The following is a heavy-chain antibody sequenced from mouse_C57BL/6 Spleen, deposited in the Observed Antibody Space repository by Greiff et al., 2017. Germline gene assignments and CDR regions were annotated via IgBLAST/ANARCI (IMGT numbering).Heavy chain of an antibody. CDR2: ISSGSSTI. CDR3: ARGYVYGSSSYYAMDY. Sequence: EVKLMESGGGLVKPGGSLKLSCAASGFTFSDYGMHWVRQAPEKGLEWVAYISSGSSTIYYADTVKGRFTIARDNAKNTLFLQMTSLRSEDTAMYYCARGYVYGSSSYYAMDYWGQGTSVTVSS. D-gene: IGHD1-1*01. J-gene: IGHJ4*01. CDR1: GFTFSDYG. V-gene: IGHV5-17*01.